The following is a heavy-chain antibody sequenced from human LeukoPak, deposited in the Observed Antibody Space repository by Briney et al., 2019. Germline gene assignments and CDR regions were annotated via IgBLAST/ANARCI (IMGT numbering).Heavy chain of an antibody. V-gene: IGHV5-51*01. CDR3: ASQTEGTAYYGSGRPSYGMDV. CDR2: IYPDDSDT. Sequence: GASPKISCKGSGYSFTSCWICWVSQMPRKGLQGMRIIYPDDSDTSYNPSFQSQVTISADTSINTSYLQWSTLNASDTAMYYCASQTEGTAYYGSGRPSYGMDVWGQGTTVTVSS. J-gene: IGHJ6*02. D-gene: IGHD3-10*01. CDR1: GYSFTSCW.